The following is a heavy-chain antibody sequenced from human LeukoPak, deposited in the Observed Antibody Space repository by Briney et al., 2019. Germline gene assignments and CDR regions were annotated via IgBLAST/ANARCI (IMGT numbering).Heavy chain of an antibody. J-gene: IGHJ4*02. CDR2: IYSGGST. D-gene: IGHD5-24*01. CDR1: GFTVSSNC. CDR3: ARGRWDGYSVDY. Sequence: GGSLRLSCAASGFTVSSNCMSWVRQAPGKGLEWVSVIYSGGSTYYADSVKGRFTISRDNSKNTLYLQMNSLRAEDTAVYYCARGRWDGYSVDYWGQGTLVTVSS. V-gene: IGHV3-53*01.